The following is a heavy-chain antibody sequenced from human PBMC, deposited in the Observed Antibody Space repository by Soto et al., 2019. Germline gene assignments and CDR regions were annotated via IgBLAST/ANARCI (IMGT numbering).Heavy chain of an antibody. J-gene: IGHJ4*02. Sequence: SLPLSHTSTVADAYSTGRSDWRCIRQHAGKGLEWIGRFSLSGTTNYNPSLRSRVTMSADVSKNQFSLRLTSVTAADTALYYCARGMTPPGAPAWYYFDSWGQGTLVTSPQ. D-gene: IGHD2-8*02. CDR2: FSLSGTT. CDR1: DAYSTGRSD. V-gene: IGHV4-61*02. CDR3: ARGMTPPGAPAWYYFDS.